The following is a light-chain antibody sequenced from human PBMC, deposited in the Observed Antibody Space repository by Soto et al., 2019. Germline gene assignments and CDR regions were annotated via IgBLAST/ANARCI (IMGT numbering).Light chain of an antibody. Sequence: QSVLTQPASVSGSPGQSITISCTGTSSDVGNYNLVSWYQQHPGKAPKLMIYEGSKRPSGVSNRFSASKSGNTASLTISGLQAEDEADYYCCSYAGSSTYYVSGTGTKVTVL. CDR3: CSYAGSSTYYV. V-gene: IGLV2-23*01. CDR1: SSDVGNYNL. J-gene: IGLJ1*01. CDR2: EGS.